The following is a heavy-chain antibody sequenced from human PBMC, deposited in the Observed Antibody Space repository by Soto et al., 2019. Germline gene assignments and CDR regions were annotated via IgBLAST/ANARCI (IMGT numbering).Heavy chain of an antibody. CDR3: ARYSPLRLIYYYYGMDV. V-gene: IGHV5-51*01. J-gene: IGHJ6*02. CDR1: GCRFTSYW. D-gene: IGHD4-17*01. Sequence: PGESLKISCKGSGCRFTSYWIGWVRQMPGKGLEWMGIIYPGDSDTRYSPSFQGQVTISADKSISTAYLQWSSLKASDTAMYYCARYSPLRLIYYYYGMDVWGQGTTVTVSS. CDR2: IYPGDSDT.